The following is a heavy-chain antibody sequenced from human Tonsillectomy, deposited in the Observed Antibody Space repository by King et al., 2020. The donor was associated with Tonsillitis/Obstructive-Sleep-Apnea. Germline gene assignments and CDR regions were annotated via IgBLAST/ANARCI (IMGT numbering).Heavy chain of an antibody. J-gene: IGHJ4*02. CDR3: ARRLLEAGAGDY. CDR1: GFTFSSCA. V-gene: IGHV3-64D*08. D-gene: IGHD6-13*01. Sequence: VQLVESGGGLVQPGGSLRLSCSASGFTFSSCAMYWVRQAPGKGLEYVSAINNNVGSAYYSDSVKGRFTVSRDNSKNILYLQMTSLRAEDTAVYYCARRLLEAGAGDYWGQGTLVTVSS. CDR2: INNNVGSA.